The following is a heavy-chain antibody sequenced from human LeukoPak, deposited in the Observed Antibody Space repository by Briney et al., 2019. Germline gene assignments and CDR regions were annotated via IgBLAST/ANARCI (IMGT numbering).Heavy chain of an antibody. Sequence: PGGSLRLSCAASGFTVSSNYMSWIRQPPGKGLEWIGYIYYSGSTNYNPSLKSRVTISADTSKNHFSLKLSSVTAADTAVYYCARKRQFRWFDPWGQGTLVTVSS. CDR2: IYYSGST. CDR3: ARKRQFRWFDP. V-gene: IGHV4-59*02. J-gene: IGHJ5*02. CDR1: GFTVSSNY. D-gene: IGHD4-11*01.